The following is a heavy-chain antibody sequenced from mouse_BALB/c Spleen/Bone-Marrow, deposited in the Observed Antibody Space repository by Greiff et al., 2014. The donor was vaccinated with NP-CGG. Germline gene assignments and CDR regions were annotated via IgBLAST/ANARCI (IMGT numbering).Heavy chain of an antibody. D-gene: IGHD2-1*01. V-gene: IGHV14-3*02. CDR1: GFNIKDTY. CDR2: IYPANGDT. J-gene: IGHJ4*01. Sequence: VQLKHSGAELVKPGASVKLSCTASGFNIKDTYMHWVKQRPEQGLEWIGRIYPANGDTKYDPKFQGKATITADTSSNTAYLQLSSLTSEDTAVYYCARYGNGLMDYWGQGTSVTGSS. CDR3: ARYGNGLMDY.